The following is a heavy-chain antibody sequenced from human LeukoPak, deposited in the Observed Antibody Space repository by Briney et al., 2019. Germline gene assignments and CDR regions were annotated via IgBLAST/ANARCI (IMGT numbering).Heavy chain of an antibody. CDR3: ARLAAAGPTYYYYYYMDV. D-gene: IGHD6-13*01. CDR1: GFTVSSNY. CDR2: IYSGGST. Sequence: GGSLSLSCAASGFTVSSNYMSWVRQAPGKGLEWVSVIYSGGSTYYADSVKGRFTISRDNSKNTLYLQMNSLRAEDTAVYYCARLAAAGPTYYYYYYMDVWGKGTTVTISS. J-gene: IGHJ6*03. V-gene: IGHV3-53*01.